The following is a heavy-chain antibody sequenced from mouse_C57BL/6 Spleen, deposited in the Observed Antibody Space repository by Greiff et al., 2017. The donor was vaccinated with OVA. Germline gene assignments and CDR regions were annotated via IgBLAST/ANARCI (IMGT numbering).Heavy chain of an antibody. J-gene: IGHJ4*01. V-gene: IGHV1-81*01. CDR3: ARKTYPMDY. CDR1: GYTFTSYG. CDR2: IYPRSGNT. Sequence: QVQLQQSGAELARPGASVKLSCKASGYTFTSYGISWVKQRTGQGLEWIGEIYPRSGNTYYNEKFKGKATLTADKSSSTAYMELRSLTSEDSAVYFCARKTYPMDYWGQGTSVTVSS.